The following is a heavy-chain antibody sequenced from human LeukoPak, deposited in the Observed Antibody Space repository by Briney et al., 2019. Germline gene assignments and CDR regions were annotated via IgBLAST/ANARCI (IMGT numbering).Heavy chain of an antibody. CDR2: ISGSGGST. CDR1: GFTFSSYA. Sequence: GGSLRLSCAASGFTFSSYAMSWVRQAPGKGLEWVSAISGSGGSTYYADTVKGRFTISRDNSKNTLNLQMNSLRAEDTAVYFCAKAVSPVDVGYWGRGTLVTVSS. V-gene: IGHV3-23*01. J-gene: IGHJ4*02. CDR3: AKAVSPVDVGY. D-gene: IGHD5-12*01.